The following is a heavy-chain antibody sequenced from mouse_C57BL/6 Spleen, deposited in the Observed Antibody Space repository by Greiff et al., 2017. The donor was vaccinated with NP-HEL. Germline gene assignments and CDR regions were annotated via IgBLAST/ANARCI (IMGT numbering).Heavy chain of an antibody. D-gene: IGHD1-1*01. Sequence: QVHVKQPGAELVKPGASVKLSCKASGYTFTSYWMHWVKQRPGRGLEWIGRIDPNSGGTKYNEKFKSKATLTVDKPSSTAYMQLSSLTSEDSAVYYCARSRGPYYYGSSSGDYYAMDYWGQGTSVTVSS. CDR2: IDPNSGGT. CDR1: GYTFTSYW. CDR3: ARSRGPYYYGSSSGDYYAMDY. V-gene: IGHV1-72*01. J-gene: IGHJ4*01.